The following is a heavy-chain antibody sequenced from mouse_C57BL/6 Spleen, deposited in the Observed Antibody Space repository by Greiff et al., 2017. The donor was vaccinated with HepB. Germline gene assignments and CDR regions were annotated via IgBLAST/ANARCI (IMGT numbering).Heavy chain of an antibody. CDR1: GFTFSDYG. V-gene: IGHV5-17*01. D-gene: IGHD2-5*01. Sequence: EVKLVESGGGLVKPGGSLKLSCAASGFTFSDYGMHWVRQAPEKGLEWVAYISSGSSTIYYADTVKGRFTISRDNAKNTLFLQMTSLRSEDTAMYYCARGAIVTTSRGDYWGQGTTLTVSS. CDR2: ISSGSSTI. CDR3: ARGAIVTTSRGDY. J-gene: IGHJ2*01.